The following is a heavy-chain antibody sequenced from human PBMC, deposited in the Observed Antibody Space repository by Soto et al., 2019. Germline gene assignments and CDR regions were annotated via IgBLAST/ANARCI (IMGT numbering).Heavy chain of an antibody. D-gene: IGHD2-15*01. CDR1: GYTFTSYG. J-gene: IGHJ5*02. CDR2: ISADNGNT. V-gene: IGHV1-18*01. Sequence: QVQLVQSGAAVKKPGASVKVSCKASGYTFTSYGISWVRQAPGQGLEWMGWISADNGNTNYAQKLQGRVTMTTDTSTSTAYMELRSLRSDDTAVYYCARDWYCSGGRCYNCFDPWGQGTLVTVSS. CDR3: ARDWYCSGGRCYNCFDP.